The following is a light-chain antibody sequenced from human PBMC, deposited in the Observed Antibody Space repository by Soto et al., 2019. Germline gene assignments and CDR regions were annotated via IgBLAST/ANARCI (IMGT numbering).Light chain of an antibody. CDR1: NSNVGSHT. CDR2: SNN. V-gene: IGLV1-44*01. Sequence: QSVLTQPPSASGAPGQSVTISCSGSNSNVGSHTVNWYRQLPGTAPKFLIFSNNQLHTGVPERFSGSKSGTSASLAIRGLQCEDEADYYCAVWDDSLNGVVFGGGTQLTVL. CDR3: AVWDDSLNGVV. J-gene: IGLJ2*01.